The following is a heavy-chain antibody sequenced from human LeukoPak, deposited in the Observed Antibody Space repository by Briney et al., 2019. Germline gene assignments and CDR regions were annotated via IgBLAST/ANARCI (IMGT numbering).Heavy chain of an antibody. Sequence: SETLSLTCTVSGGSISGNSFYWGWVRQSPGKGLEWIGNIYYTGITYYNPSLKSRVTISVDTSKNQFSLKLNSVTAADTAVYYCASPGITTFDYWGQGTLVTVSS. CDR3: ASPGITTFDY. J-gene: IGHJ4*02. CDR2: IYYTGIT. CDR1: GGSISGNSFY. D-gene: IGHD3-22*01. V-gene: IGHV4-39*01.